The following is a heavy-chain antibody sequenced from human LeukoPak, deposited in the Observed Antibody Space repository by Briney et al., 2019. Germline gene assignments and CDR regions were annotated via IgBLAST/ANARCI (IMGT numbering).Heavy chain of an antibody. Sequence: SGTLSLTCSVSGGSISSSNWWSWVRQPPGKGLEWIGEIYHSGSTNYNPSLKSRVTISVDTSKNQFSLRLSSVTAADTAVYYCAGHYYDILTGYPTFDYWGQGTLVTVSS. V-gene: IGHV4-4*02. J-gene: IGHJ4*02. CDR3: AGHYYDILTGYPTFDY. CDR1: GGSISSSNW. CDR2: IYHSGST. D-gene: IGHD3-9*01.